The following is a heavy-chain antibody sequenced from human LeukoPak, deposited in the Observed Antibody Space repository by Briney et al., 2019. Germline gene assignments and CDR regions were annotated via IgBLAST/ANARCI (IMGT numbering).Heavy chain of an antibody. Sequence: SVKVSCKASGYTFTGYYMHWVRQAPGQGLEWMGRIIPILGIANYAQKFQGRVTITADKSTSTAYMELSSLRPEDTAVYYCARDKQEWFDPWGQGTLVTVSS. CDR3: ARDKQEWFDP. CDR1: GYTFTGYY. CDR2: IIPILGIA. J-gene: IGHJ5*02. V-gene: IGHV1-69*04. D-gene: IGHD1/OR15-1a*01.